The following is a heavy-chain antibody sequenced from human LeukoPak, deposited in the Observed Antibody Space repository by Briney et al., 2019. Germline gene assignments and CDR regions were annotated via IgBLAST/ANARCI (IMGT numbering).Heavy chain of an antibody. V-gene: IGHV3-73*01. Sequence: GGSLRLSCAASGFTFSGSLIHWVRQASGKGLEWVGRIRTKADNYAAVYAASVKGRFTISRDDSRNTAYLQMNSLQTEDTATYYCISQVVEADIDWGQGTLVTVSS. CDR3: ISQVVEADID. CDR1: GFTFSGSL. J-gene: IGHJ4*02. CDR2: IRTKADNYAA. D-gene: IGHD2-15*01.